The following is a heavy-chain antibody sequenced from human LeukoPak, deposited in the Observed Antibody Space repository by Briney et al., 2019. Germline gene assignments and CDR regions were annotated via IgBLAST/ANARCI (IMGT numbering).Heavy chain of an antibody. Sequence: GGSLRLSCAASRFTFSSYEMNWVRQAPGKGREWVSYISSSRTTSYADSAKGRFTISRDNAKNSLYLQMNSLIAEDTALYYCARIPLGGYRYFDIWGQGTMVTVSS. J-gene: IGHJ3*02. CDR1: RFTFSSYE. D-gene: IGHD3-16*02. V-gene: IGHV3-48*03. CDR3: ARIPLGGYRYFDI. CDR2: ISSSRTT.